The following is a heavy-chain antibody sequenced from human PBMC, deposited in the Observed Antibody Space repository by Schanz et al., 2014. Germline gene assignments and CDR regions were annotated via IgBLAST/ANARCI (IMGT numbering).Heavy chain of an antibody. J-gene: IGHJ5*02. Sequence: QVQLVQSGAEVKKPGASAKVSCKASGYTLSGYGINWVRQAPGQGLEWMGWINPNTGGTNFAQKFQGRVTMTRDTSIATAYMDLSGLTSDDTAVYYCAREKGHGYSGLSWGQGTLLAVSS. V-gene: IGHV1-2*02. CDR3: AREKGHGYSGLS. D-gene: IGHD5-12*01. CDR2: INPNTGGT. CDR1: GYTLSGYG.